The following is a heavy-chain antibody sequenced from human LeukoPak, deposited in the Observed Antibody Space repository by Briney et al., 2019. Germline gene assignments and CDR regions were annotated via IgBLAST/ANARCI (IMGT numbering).Heavy chain of an antibody. CDR1: GGSISSGGHY. CDR2: IYYSGST. D-gene: IGHD3-16*02. Sequence: SETLSLTCTVSGGSISSGGHYWSWIRQHPGKGLEWIGYIYYSGSTYYNPSFKSRVTISVDMSKNQFSLKLSSVTAADTAVYYCARVTFGVVIVTPDDAFDIWGQGTMVTVSS. CDR3: ARVTFGVVIVTPDDAFDI. V-gene: IGHV4-31*03. J-gene: IGHJ3*02.